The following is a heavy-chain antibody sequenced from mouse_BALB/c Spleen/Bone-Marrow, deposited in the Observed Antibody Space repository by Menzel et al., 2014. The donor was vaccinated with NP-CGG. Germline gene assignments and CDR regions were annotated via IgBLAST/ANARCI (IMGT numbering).Heavy chain of an antibody. Sequence: EVKVVESGGGLVKPGGSLKLSCAASGFAFSSYDMSWVRQTPEKRLEWVAYISSGGGSTYYPDTVKGRFTISRDNAKSTLYLQMSSLKSEDTAMYYCARHEDGYYDAMDYWGQGTSVTVSS. J-gene: IGHJ4*01. V-gene: IGHV5-12-1*01. CDR1: GFAFSSYD. CDR3: ARHEDGYYDAMDY. CDR2: ISSGGGST. D-gene: IGHD2-3*01.